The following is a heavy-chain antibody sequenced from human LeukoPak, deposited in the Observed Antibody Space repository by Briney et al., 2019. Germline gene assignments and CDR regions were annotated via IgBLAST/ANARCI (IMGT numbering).Heavy chain of an antibody. CDR2: IWYDGSNK. CDR1: GFTFSSYG. CDR3: ARGTYSNYRKRDKNWFDP. D-gene: IGHD4-11*01. Sequence: GGSLRLSCAASGFTFSSYGMHWVRQAPGKGLEWVAVIWYDGSNKYYADSVKGRFTISRDNSKNTLYLQMNSLRAEDTAVYYCARGTYSNYRKRDKNWFDPWGQGTPVTVSS. J-gene: IGHJ5*02. V-gene: IGHV3-33*01.